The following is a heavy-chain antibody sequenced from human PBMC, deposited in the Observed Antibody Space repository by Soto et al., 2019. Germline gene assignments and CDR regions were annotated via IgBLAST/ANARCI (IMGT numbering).Heavy chain of an antibody. CDR3: VREAYIGYGHAIDH. D-gene: IGHD5-12*01. CDR2: NYHSGTT. J-gene: IGHJ4*02. Sequence: SETLSLTCTVSGGFINSYYWSWIRQPPGKGLEWIGYNYHSGTTNYNPSLKSRVTISVDTSKNQFSLRLTSVTAADTAIYYCVREAYIGYGHAIDHWGQGILVTASS. CDR1: GGFINSYY. V-gene: IGHV4-59*01.